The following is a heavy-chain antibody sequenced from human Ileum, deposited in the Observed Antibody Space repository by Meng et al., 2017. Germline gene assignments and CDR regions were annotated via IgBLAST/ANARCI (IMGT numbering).Heavy chain of an antibody. J-gene: IGHJ4*02. CDR2: ISHSGSA. D-gene: IGHD4-23*01. CDR1: IGSISINTY. Sequence: QGQLQESGPGLVGPSGTLSLPCAVCIGSISINTYWSWVRQPPGKGLEWIGQISHSGSAYYNPSLKSRVTMSVDKSKSQFSLMLTSVTAADTAIYYCARHGGYSQDFWGQGTLVTVSS. CDR3: ARHGGYSQDF. V-gene: IGHV4-4*02.